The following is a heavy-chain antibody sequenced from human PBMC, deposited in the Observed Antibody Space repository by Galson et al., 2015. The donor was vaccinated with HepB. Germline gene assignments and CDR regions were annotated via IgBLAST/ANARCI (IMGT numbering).Heavy chain of an antibody. J-gene: IGHJ6*02. CDR1: GFTFSSYA. V-gene: IGHV3-30*04. Sequence: SLRLSCAASGFTFSSYAMHWVRQAPGKGLEWVAVISYDGSNKYYADSVKGRFTISRDNSKNTLYLQMNSLRAEDTAVYYCARGSYDIWTGYPDYYYYGMDVWGQGTTVTVSS. D-gene: IGHD3-9*01. CDR3: ARGSYDIWTGYPDYYYYGMDV. CDR2: ISYDGSNK.